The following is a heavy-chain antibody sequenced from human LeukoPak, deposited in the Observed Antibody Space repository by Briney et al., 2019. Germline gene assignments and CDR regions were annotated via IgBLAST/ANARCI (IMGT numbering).Heavy chain of an antibody. Sequence: GSLRLSCAASGFTFSSYAMSWVRQAPGKGLEWVSAISGSGGSTYYADSVKGRFTISRDNSKDALYLQMNSLRPEDTAVYYCARPRITVAGTRYFDPWGQGTLVTVSS. CDR1: GFTFSSYA. D-gene: IGHD6-19*01. CDR3: ARPRITVAGTRYFDP. V-gene: IGHV3-23*01. CDR2: ISGSGGST. J-gene: IGHJ5*02.